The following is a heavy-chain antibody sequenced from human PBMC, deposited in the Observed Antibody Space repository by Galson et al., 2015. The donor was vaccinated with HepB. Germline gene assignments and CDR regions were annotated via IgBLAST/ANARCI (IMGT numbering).Heavy chain of an antibody. CDR1: GYTFTSYG. CDR3: AWLVVPAAARSNDY. CDR2: ISAYNGNT. J-gene: IGHJ4*02. Sequence: QSGAEVTKPGASVKVSCMASGYTFTSYGISWVRQSPGQGLEWMGWISAYNGNTNYAQKLQGRVTMTTDTSTSTAYMELRSLRSDDTAVYYCAWLVVPAAARSNDYWGQGTLVTVSS. D-gene: IGHD2-2*01. V-gene: IGHV1-18*04.